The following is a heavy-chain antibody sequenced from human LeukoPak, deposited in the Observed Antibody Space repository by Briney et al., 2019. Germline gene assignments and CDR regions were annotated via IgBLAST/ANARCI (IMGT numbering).Heavy chain of an antibody. Sequence: GGSLRLSCAASGFTFSVYAMCWVRQAPGKGVEWVSGISGSGTATYYADSLKGRFTISRDNSEDTLYLQMNSLRAENTAIYYCAKELHYDFWSGYFYTFDYWGQGTLVTVSS. J-gene: IGHJ4*02. CDR1: GFTFSVYA. D-gene: IGHD3-3*01. CDR2: ISGSGTAT. CDR3: AKELHYDFWSGYFYTFDY. V-gene: IGHV3-23*01.